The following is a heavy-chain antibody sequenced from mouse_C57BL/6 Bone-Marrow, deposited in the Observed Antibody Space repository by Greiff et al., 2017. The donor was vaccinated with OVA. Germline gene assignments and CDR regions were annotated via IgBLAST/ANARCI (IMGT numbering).Heavy chain of an antibody. V-gene: IGHV1-66*01. CDR2: IYPGSGNT. D-gene: IGHD1-1*02. Sequence: QVQLKESGPELVKPGASVKISCKASGYSFTSYYIHWVKQRPGQGLEWIGWIYPGSGNTKYNEKFKGKATLTADTSSSTAYMQLSSLTSEDSAVYYCARNYYWYCDVWGTGTTVTVSS. CDR1: GYSFTSYY. CDR3: ARNYYWYCDV. J-gene: IGHJ1*03.